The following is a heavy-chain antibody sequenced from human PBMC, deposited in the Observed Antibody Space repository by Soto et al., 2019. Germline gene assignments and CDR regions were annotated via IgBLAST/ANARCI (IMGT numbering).Heavy chain of an antibody. CDR2: IYYSGST. J-gene: IGHJ4*02. CDR3: ARGYCSSTSCFYFDY. Sequence: SETLSLTCTVSGGSISSYYWSWIRQPPGKGLEWIGYIYYSGSTNYNPSLKSRVTISVDTSKNQFSLKLSSVTAADTAVYYCARGYCSSTSCFYFDYWGQGTLVTVSS. CDR1: GGSISSYY. D-gene: IGHD2-2*01. V-gene: IGHV4-59*01.